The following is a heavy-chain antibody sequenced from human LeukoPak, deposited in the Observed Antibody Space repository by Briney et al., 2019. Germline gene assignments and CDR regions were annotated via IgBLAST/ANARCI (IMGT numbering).Heavy chain of an antibody. V-gene: IGHV4-59*01. CDR1: GGSISSYY. D-gene: IGHD3-10*01. J-gene: IGHJ3*02. CDR3: ARGGVIKSSDAFDI. CDR2: IYYSGST. Sequence: PSETLSLTCTVSGGSISSYYWSWIRQPPGKGLEWIGYIYYSGSTNYNPSLKSRVTISVDTSKTQFSLKLSSVSAADTAVYYCARGGVIKSSDAFDIWGQGTMVTVSS.